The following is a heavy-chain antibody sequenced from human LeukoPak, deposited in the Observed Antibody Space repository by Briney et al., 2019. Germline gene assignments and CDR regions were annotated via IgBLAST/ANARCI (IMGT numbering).Heavy chain of an antibody. D-gene: IGHD1-26*01. J-gene: IGHJ6*03. CDR2: ISGSGGST. CDR1: GFTFSSYS. CDR3: AKEFRRGSYTTDYYYYYMDV. Sequence: GGSLRLSCAASGFTFSSYSMNWVRQAPGKGLDWVSSISGSGGSTDYADSVKGRFTISRDNSKNTLYLQMNSLRAEDTAVYYCAKEFRRGSYTTDYYYYYMDVWGKGTTVTVSS. V-gene: IGHV3-23*01.